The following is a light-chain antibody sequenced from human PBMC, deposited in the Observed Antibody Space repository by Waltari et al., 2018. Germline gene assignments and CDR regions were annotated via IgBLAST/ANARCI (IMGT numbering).Light chain of an antibody. CDR1: QSLGRNF. CDR2: GAS. CDR3: RQEDASPFT. V-gene: IGKV3-20*01. J-gene: IGKJ2*01. Sequence: EIVLTQSPGTLSLSPGERATLSCRASQSLGRNFLAWFQQKPGQAPSLLLLGASNSAPAIPDRFSGGGSGTDVTLTINRLDPEDFAVYCCRQEDASPFTFGQGTKL.